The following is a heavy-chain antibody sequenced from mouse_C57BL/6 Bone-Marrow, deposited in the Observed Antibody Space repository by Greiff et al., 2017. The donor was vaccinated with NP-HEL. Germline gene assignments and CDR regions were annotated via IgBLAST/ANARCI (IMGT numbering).Heavy chain of an antibody. CDR3: ARGIYYGNFGY. D-gene: IGHD2-1*01. J-gene: IGHJ2*01. CDR1: GYTFTSYW. Sequence: QVQLQQSGAELVKPGASVKLSCKASGYTFTSYWMQWVKQRPGQGLEWIGEIDPSDSYTNYNQKFKGKATLTVDTSSSTAYMQLSSLTSEDSAVYDYARGIYYGNFGYWGRGTALTVTS. CDR2: IDPSDSYT. V-gene: IGHV1-50*01.